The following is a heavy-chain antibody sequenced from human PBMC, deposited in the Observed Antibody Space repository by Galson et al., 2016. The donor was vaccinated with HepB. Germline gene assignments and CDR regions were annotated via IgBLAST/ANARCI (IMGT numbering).Heavy chain of an antibody. D-gene: IGHD2-8*01. CDR1: GFTFSSYG. CDR2: IWYDGNYQ. V-gene: IGHV3-33*01. J-gene: IGHJ6*02. CDR3: AGGFPYCSNGGCPCYGMDV. Sequence: SLRLSCAASGFTFSSYGMHWVCQAPGKGLEWVAVIWYDGNYQYHADSVKDRFTIFRDNVKNTLYVEMDSLRAEGTAVYYCAGGFPYCSNGGCPCYGMDVWGHGTTVTVSS.